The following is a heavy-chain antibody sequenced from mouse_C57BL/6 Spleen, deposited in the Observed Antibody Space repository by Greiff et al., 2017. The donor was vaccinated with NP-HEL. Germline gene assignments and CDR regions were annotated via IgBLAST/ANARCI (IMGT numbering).Heavy chain of an antibody. J-gene: IGHJ2*01. V-gene: IGHV1-82*01. CDR2: IYPGDGDT. CDR1: GYAFSSSW. Sequence: QVQLKESGPELVKPGASVKISCKASGYAFSSSWMNWVKQRPGKGLEWIGRIYPGDGDTNYNGKFKGKATLTADTSSSTAYMQLISLTSEDSAVYFCAREAKAQATGYWGQGTTLTVSS. D-gene: IGHD3-2*02. CDR3: AREAKAQATGY.